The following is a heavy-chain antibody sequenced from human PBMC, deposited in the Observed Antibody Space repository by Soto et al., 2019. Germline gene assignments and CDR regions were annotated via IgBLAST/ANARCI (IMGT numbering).Heavy chain of an antibody. CDR2: IYHSGTT. Sequence: PSETLSLTCTVSGGSFSSYYWSWIRQPPGKGLEWIGYIYHSGTTTYNPSLKSRVTISVDTSKNQIYLRLSSVTAADTAVYYCAREVQYWFDPWGQGTLVTVSS. CDR3: AREVQYWFDP. J-gene: IGHJ5*02. V-gene: IGHV4-59*01. CDR1: GGSFSSYY. D-gene: IGHD1-1*01.